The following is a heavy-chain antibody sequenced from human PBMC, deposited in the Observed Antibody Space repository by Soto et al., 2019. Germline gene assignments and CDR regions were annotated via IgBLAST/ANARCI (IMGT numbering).Heavy chain of an antibody. J-gene: IGHJ4*02. CDR3: APHLWFGELYY. CDR1: GFTFSSYA. V-gene: IGHV3-23*01. Sequence: EVQLLESGGGLVQPGGSLRLSCAASGFTFSSYAMSWVRQAPGKGLEWVSAISGSGGSTYYTDSVKGRFTISRDNSKNTLYLQMNSLRAEDTAVYYCAPHLWFGELYYWGQGTLVTVSS. CDR2: ISGSGGST. D-gene: IGHD3-10*01.